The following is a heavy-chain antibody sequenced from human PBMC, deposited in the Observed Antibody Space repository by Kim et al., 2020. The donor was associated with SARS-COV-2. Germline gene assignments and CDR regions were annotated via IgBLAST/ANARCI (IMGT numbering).Heavy chain of an antibody. V-gene: IGHV4-30-2*01. Sequence: SETLSLTCAVSGGSISSGGYSWSWIRQPPGKGLEWIGYIYHSGSTYYNPSLKSRVTISVDRSKNQFSLKLSSVTAADTAVYYCAIGSGTGNAHYFDYWGQGTLVTVSS. CDR3: AIGSGTGNAHYFDY. CDR2: IYHSGST. J-gene: IGHJ4*02. D-gene: IGHD3-10*01. CDR1: GGSISSGGYS.